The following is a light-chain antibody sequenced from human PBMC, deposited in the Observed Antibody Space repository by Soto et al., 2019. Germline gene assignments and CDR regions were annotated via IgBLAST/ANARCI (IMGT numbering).Light chain of an antibody. J-gene: IGKJ1*01. V-gene: IGKV1-5*01. CDR2: DAS. CDR3: HQYSSDST. Sequence: DIQMTQSPSSLSASVGDRVTITCRASQSISNWLAWYQQKPGKAPKLLIYDASTLDSGVPSRFSGGGFGTDFTLTISSLQPDDLATYYCHQYSSDSTFGQGTNGEMK. CDR1: QSISNW.